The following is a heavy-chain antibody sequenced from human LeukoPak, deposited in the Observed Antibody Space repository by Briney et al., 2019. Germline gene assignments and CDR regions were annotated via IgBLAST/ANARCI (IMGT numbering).Heavy chain of an antibody. CDR2: ISYDGSNK. J-gene: IGHJ4*02. CDR3: AKAIHGDYLIDY. D-gene: IGHD4-17*01. CDR1: GFTFSSYG. Sequence: GGSLRLSCAASGFTFSSYGMHWVRQAPGKGLEWVAVISYDGSNKYYADSVKGRFTISRDNSKNTLYLQMNSLRAEDTAVYYCAKAIHGDYLIDYWGQGTLVTVSS. V-gene: IGHV3-30*18.